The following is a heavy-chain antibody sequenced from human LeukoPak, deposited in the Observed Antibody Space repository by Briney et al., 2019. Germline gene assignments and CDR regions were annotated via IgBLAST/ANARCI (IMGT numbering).Heavy chain of an antibody. D-gene: IGHD3-3*01. CDR2: ISSSGSTI. CDR1: GFTFSDYY. Sequence: GGSLRLSCAASGFTFSDYYMSWIRQAPGKGLEWVSYISSSGSTIYYADSVKGRFTISRDNAKNSLYLQMNSLRAEDTAVYYCAREGSGDDFWSGYYYYGIDVWGQGTTVTVSS. V-gene: IGHV3-11*01. CDR3: AREGSGDDFWSGYYYYGIDV. J-gene: IGHJ6*02.